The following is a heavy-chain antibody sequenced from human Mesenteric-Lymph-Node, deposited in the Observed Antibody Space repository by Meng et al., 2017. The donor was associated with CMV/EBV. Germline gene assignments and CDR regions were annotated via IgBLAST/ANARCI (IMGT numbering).Heavy chain of an antibody. V-gene: IGHV3-30*02. Sequence: GGSLRLSCVASGFTFSSYGMHWVRQAPGKGLEWVAFIRYDGVNKYYADSVKGRFTISRDNAKNSLYLQMNSLRAEDTALYHCARSRYGMDVWGQGTTVTVSS. CDR1: GFTFSSYG. CDR2: IRYDGVNK. CDR3: ARSRYGMDV. J-gene: IGHJ6*02.